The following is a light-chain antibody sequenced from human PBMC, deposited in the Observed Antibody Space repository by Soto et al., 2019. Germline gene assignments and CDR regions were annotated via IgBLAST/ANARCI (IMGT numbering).Light chain of an antibody. CDR1: SSSIGSNT. CDR3: AAWDDSLNGRV. CDR2: GHN. J-gene: IGLJ2*01. V-gene: IGLV1-44*01. Sequence: QSVLTHPPSASGTPGQRVTISCSGSSSSIGSNTVNWYQQLPGTAPKLLIYGHNQRPSGGPDRFSGSKSGTSASLAISGLQSEDEADYYCAAWDDSLNGRVFGGGTKLTVL.